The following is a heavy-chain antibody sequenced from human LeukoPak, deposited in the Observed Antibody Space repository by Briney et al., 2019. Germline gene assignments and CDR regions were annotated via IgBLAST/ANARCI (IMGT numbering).Heavy chain of an antibody. D-gene: IGHD6-13*01. J-gene: IGHJ5*02. CDR1: GGSISSYY. CDR2: IYYSGST. Sequence: PSETLSLTCTVSGGSISSYYWSWIRQPPGKGLEWIGYIYYSGSTNYNPSLKSRVTISVDTSKNQFSLKQSSVTAADTAVYYCARSIAAAGGWFDPWGQGTLVTVSS. CDR3: ARSIAAAGGWFDP. V-gene: IGHV4-59*01.